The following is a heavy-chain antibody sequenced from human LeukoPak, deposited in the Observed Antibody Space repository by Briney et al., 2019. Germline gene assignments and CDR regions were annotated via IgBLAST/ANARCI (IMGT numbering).Heavy chain of an antibody. CDR2: ISGSGGST. CDR3: AGSWQWLLWGV. J-gene: IGHJ4*02. V-gene: IGHV3-23*01. Sequence: GGSLRLSCAASGFTFSSYAMSWVRQAPGKGLEWVSAISGSGGSTYYADSVKGRFTISRDNSKNTLYLQMNSLRAEDTAVYYRAGSWQWLLWGVWGQGTLVTVSS. CDR1: GFTFSSYA. D-gene: IGHD6-19*01.